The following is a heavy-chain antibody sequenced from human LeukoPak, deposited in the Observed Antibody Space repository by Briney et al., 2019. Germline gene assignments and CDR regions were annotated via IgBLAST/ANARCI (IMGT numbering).Heavy chain of an antibody. CDR3: ARDDYGDFHDI. CDR2: IYTSGST. V-gene: IGHV4-61*02. Sequence: SETLSLTCTVSGGSISSGNYYWSRIRQPAGKGLEWIGRIYTSGSTNYNPSLKSRVTISVDTSKNQFSLKLSSVTAADTAVYYCARDDYGDFHDIWGQGTLVTVSS. J-gene: IGHJ4*02. D-gene: IGHD4-17*01. CDR1: GGSISSGNYY.